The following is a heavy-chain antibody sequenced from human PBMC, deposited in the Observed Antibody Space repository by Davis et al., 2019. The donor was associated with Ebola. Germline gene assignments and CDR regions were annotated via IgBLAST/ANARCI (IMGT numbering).Heavy chain of an antibody. D-gene: IGHD1-26*01. V-gene: IGHV3-23*01. J-gene: IGHJ4*02. Sequence: GESLKISCAASGFTFSDYYMSWVRQAPGKGLEWVSTMSGGVGGTTYYAHSLEGRFSISRDNSKNTLYLHLNSLRAEDTAVYYCAKDLVGATTRGRFDYWGQGTLVTVSS. CDR2: MSGGVGGTT. CDR1: GFTFSDYY. CDR3: AKDLVGATTRGRFDY.